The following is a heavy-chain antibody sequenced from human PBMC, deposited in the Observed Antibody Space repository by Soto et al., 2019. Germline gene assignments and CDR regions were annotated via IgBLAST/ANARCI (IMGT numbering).Heavy chain of an antibody. Sequence: EVQLVESGGGLVQPGGSLRLSCAASGFTFSSYWMHWVRQAPGKGLVWVSRINSDGSSTSYADSVKGRFTISRDNAKNTLYLRMNSLRAEDTAVYYCARALSSSWYAGYYYYYGMDVWGQGTTVTVSS. D-gene: IGHD6-13*01. J-gene: IGHJ6*02. CDR1: GFTFSSYW. CDR2: INSDGSST. V-gene: IGHV3-74*01. CDR3: ARALSSSWYAGYYYYYGMDV.